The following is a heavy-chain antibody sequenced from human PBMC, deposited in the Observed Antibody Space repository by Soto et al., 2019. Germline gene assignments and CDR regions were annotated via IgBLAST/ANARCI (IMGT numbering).Heavy chain of an antibody. CDR2: IIPIFGTA. J-gene: IGHJ6*02. D-gene: IGHD2-2*01. V-gene: IGHV1-69*12. Sequence: QVQLVQSGAEVKKPGSSVKVSCKASGGTFSSYAISWVRQAPGQGLEWMGGIIPIFGTANYAQKFQGRVTITADEPPSTAYMELRSLRFEDTAVYYCARHVPAAGYYYGMDVWGQGTTVTVSS. CDR3: ARHVPAAGYYYGMDV. CDR1: GGTFSSYA.